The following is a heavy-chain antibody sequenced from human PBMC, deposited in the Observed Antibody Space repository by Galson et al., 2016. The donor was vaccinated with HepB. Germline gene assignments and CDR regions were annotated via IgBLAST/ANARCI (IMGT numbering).Heavy chain of an antibody. Sequence: CAISGDSVSSDGAAWNWIRQSPSRGLEWLGRAYYRSRWYNDYAISVRGRITINPDTSKNQFSLQLNSVTPEDTAVYYCARLEWYYDSNNFYWANWFDPWGQGTLVTVSS. CDR2: AYYRSRWYN. CDR3: ARLEWYYDSNNFYWANWFDP. J-gene: IGHJ5*02. V-gene: IGHV6-1*01. D-gene: IGHD3-22*01. CDR1: GDSVSSDGAA.